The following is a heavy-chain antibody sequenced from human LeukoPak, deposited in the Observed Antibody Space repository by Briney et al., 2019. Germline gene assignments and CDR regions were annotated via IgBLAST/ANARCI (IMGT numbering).Heavy chain of an antibody. D-gene: IGHD2-15*01. Sequence: SVKVSCKTSGGTFSSYAISWVRQAPGQGLEWMGGIIPIFGTANYAQKFQGRVTITADESTSTAYMELSSLRSEDTAVYYCARGVSVVVVAATLGYWGQGTLVTVSS. CDR2: IIPIFGTA. J-gene: IGHJ4*02. V-gene: IGHV1-69*13. CDR1: GGTFSSYA. CDR3: ARGVSVVVVAATLGY.